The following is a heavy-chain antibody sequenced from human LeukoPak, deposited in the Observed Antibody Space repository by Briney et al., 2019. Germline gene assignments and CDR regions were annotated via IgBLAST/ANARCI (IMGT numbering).Heavy chain of an antibody. V-gene: IGHV1-2*02. J-gene: IGHJ4*02. CDR2: INPNSGGT. CDR1: GYTFTGYY. Sequence: ASVKVSCKASGYTFTGYYMHWVRQAPGQGLEWMGWINPNSGGTNYAQKFQGRVTMTRDTSISTAYMELSRLRSDDTAVYYRAREKSYYDSSGYYNYWGQGTLVTVSS. CDR3: AREKSYYDSSGYYNY. D-gene: IGHD3-22*01.